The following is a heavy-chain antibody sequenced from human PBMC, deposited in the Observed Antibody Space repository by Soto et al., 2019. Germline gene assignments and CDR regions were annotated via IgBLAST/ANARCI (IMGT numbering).Heavy chain of an antibody. Sequence: SVKVSCNASGGTFSSYAISWVRQAPGQGLEWMGGIIPIFGTANYAQKFQGRVTITADKSTSTAYMELSSLRSEDTAVYYCARVLRNHKPGFDYWGQGTLVTVSS. D-gene: IGHD4-4*01. J-gene: IGHJ4*02. CDR2: IIPIFGTA. CDR1: GGTFSSYA. CDR3: ARVLRNHKPGFDY. V-gene: IGHV1-69*06.